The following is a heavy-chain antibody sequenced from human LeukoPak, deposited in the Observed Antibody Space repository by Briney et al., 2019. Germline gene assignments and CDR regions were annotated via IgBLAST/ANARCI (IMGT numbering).Heavy chain of an antibody. V-gene: IGHV1-69*05. CDR3: ARLYCSGGSCYSGYYYYMDV. Sequence: SVKVSCKPSGGTFSSYAISWVRQAPEQGLEWMGGIIPIFGTANYAQKFQGRVTITTDESTSTAYMELSSLRSEDTAVYYCARLYCSGGSCYSGYYYYMDVWGKGTTATVSS. CDR1: GGTFSSYA. D-gene: IGHD2-15*01. CDR2: IIPIFGTA. J-gene: IGHJ6*03.